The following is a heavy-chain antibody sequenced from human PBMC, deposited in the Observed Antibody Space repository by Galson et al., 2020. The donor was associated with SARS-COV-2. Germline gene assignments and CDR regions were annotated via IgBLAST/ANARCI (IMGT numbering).Heavy chain of an antibody. D-gene: IGHD4-17*01. J-gene: IGHJ4*02. Sequence: GGSLRLSCAASGFSFSNYCMNWVRPAPGKGPEWVSSIRRRGSVEYYADSVRGRFTISRDNAKNSLYLQMNSLRAEDTAVYYCATHLDYGDYSAFDHWGQGALVTVSS. CDR3: ATHLDYGDYSAFDH. CDR1: GFSFSNYC. V-gene: IGHV3-21*01. CDR2: IRRRGSVE.